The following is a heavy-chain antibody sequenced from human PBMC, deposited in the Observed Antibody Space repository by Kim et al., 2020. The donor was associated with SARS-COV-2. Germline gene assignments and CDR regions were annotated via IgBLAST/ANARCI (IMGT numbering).Heavy chain of an antibody. V-gene: IGHV3-23*01. CDR3: ANSPGSNHYYDSSGHYYGMDV. D-gene: IGHD3-22*01. CDR2: ISGSGGST. J-gene: IGHJ6*01. Sequence: GGSLRLSCAASGFTFSSYAMSWVRQAPGKGLEWVSAISGSGGSTYYADSVKGRFTISRDNSKKTLYLQMNSLRAEDTAVYYCANSPGSNHYYDSSGHYYGMDVWGQGTSVTVSS. CDR1: GFTFSSYA.